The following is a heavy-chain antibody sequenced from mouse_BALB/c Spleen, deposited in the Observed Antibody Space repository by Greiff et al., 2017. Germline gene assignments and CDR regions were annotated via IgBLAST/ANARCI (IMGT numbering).Heavy chain of an antibody. V-gene: IGHV5-4*02. Sequence: EVQRVESGGGLVKPGGSLKLSCAASGFTFSDYYMYWVRQTPEKRLGWVATISDGGSYTYYPDSVKGRFTISRDNAKNNLYLQMSSLKSEDTAMYYCARDRDGSSYWYFDVWGAGTTVTVSS. D-gene: IGHD1-1*01. J-gene: IGHJ1*01. CDR3: ARDRDGSSYWYFDV. CDR1: GFTFSDYY. CDR2: ISDGGSYT.